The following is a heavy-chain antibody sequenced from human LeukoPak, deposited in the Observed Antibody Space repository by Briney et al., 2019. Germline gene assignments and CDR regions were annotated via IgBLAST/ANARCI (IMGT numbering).Heavy chain of an antibody. CDR1: GFTFSSYA. CDR2: IYSGGST. D-gene: IGHD4-17*01. Sequence: GGSLRLSCAASGFTFSSYAMTWVRQAPGKGLEWVSVIYSGGSTYYADSVKGRFTISRDNSKNTLYLQMNSLRAEDTAVYYCAREKYGDFDYWGQGTLVTVSS. CDR3: AREKYGDFDY. J-gene: IGHJ4*02. V-gene: IGHV3-53*01.